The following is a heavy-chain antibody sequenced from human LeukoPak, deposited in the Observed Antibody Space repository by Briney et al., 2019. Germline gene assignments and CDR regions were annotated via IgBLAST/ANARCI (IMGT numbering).Heavy chain of an antibody. V-gene: IGHV1-2*02. D-gene: IGHD6-6*01. Sequence: ASVKVSCKASGYTFTSYDINWVRQATGQGLEWMGWINPNSGGTNYAQKFQGRVTMTRDTSISTAYMELSRLRSDDTAVYYCARGGYSSSSDYWGQGTLVTVSS. CDR1: GYTFTSYD. J-gene: IGHJ4*02. CDR2: INPNSGGT. CDR3: ARGGYSSSSDY.